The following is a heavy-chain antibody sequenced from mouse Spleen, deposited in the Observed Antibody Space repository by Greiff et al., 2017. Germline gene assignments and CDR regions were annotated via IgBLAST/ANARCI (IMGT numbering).Heavy chain of an antibody. V-gene: IGHV14-3*02. CDR2: IDPANGNT. J-gene: IGHJ3*01. Sequence: VQLQQSGAELVKPGASVKLSCTASGFNIKDTYMHWVKQRPEQGLEWIGRIDPANGNTKYDPKFQGKATITADTSSNTAYLQLSSLTSEDTAVYYCAPYDYDSAWFAYWGQGTLVTVSA. CDR3: APYDYDSAWFAY. D-gene: IGHD2-4*01. CDR1: GFNIKDTY.